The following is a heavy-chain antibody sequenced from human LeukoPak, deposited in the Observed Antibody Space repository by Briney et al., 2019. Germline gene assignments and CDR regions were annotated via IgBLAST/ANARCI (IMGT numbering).Heavy chain of an antibody. CDR3: ARETHDCGGDCYPEYFQH. CDR2: INNVASHI. CDR1: GFTFDDYA. Sequence: GGSLRLSCAASGFTFDDYAMHWVRQAPGKGLEWVSSINNVASHIYYAHSVKGRFTISRDNAKNSLYLQMNSLRAEDTAVYYCARETHDCGGDCYPEYFQHWGQGTLVTVSS. D-gene: IGHD2-21*02. J-gene: IGHJ1*01. V-gene: IGHV3-21*01.